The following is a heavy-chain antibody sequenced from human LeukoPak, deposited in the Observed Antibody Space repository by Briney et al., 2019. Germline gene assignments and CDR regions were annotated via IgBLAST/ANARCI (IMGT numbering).Heavy chain of an antibody. CDR1: GFTFSNYA. CDR2: ITGSGDGT. V-gene: IGHV3-23*01. D-gene: IGHD3-10*01. J-gene: IGHJ4*02. Sequence: GGSLRLSCAVSGFTFSNYAMMWVRQAPGKRLEWVSSITGSGDGTYYADSVRGRFTISRDNSENTLYLQLNSLRAEDTAVYFCVKGFVHPTYYFDYWGQGTLVTVSS. CDR3: VKGFVHPTYYFDY.